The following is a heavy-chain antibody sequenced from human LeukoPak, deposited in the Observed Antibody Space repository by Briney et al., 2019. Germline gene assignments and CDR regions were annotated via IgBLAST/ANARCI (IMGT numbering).Heavy chain of an antibody. CDR1: GFTFSSYG. CDR2: ISYDGSNK. J-gene: IGHJ4*02. Sequence: GGTLRLSCAASGFTFSSYGMHWVRQAPGKGLEWVAVISYDGSNKYYADSVKGRFTISRDNSKNTLYLQMNSLRAEDTAVYYCAKERAYRGYRYGPYFDYWGQGTLVTVSS. D-gene: IGHD5-18*01. CDR3: AKERAYRGYRYGPYFDY. V-gene: IGHV3-30*18.